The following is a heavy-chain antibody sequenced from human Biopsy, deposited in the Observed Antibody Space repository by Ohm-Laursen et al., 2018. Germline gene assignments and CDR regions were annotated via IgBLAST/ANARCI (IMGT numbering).Heavy chain of an antibody. V-gene: IGHV4-59*01. CDR3: ARATNSTGWPYYYFYGMDV. Sequence: GTLSLTCTVSGGSISSDYWSWIRQTPGKGLEWIGYIYYSGSPNYNPSLKSRVTISVDTSKNQFSLRLNSVTAADTAVYYCARATNSTGWPYYYFYGMDVWGQGTTVTVSS. CDR1: GGSISSDY. CDR2: IYYSGSP. D-gene: IGHD2/OR15-2a*01. J-gene: IGHJ6*02.